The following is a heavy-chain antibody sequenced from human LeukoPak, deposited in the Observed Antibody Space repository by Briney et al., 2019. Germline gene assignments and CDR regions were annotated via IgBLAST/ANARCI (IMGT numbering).Heavy chain of an antibody. D-gene: IGHD6-19*01. CDR3: ARGVGRVAVAVQYYYYYYMDV. J-gene: IGHJ6*03. V-gene: IGHV1-69*01. CDR1: GGTFSSYA. CDR2: IIPIFGTA. Sequence: ASVKVSCKASGGTFSSYAISWVRQAPGQGLEWMGGIIPIFGTANYAQKFQGKVTITADESTSTAYMELSSLRSEDTAVYYCARGVGRVAVAVQYYYYYYMDVWGKGTTVTISS.